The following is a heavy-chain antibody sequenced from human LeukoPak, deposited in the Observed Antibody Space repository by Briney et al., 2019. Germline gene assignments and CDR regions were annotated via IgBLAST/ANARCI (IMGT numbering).Heavy chain of an antibody. D-gene: IGHD2-21*02. V-gene: IGHV1-18*01. CDR1: GYTFTSYG. J-gene: IGHJ4*02. CDR2: ISAYNGNT. CDR3: ARAYCGGDCYSRNDY. Sequence: ASVKVSCKASGYTFTSYGISWVRQAPGQGLEWMGWISAYNGNTNYAQKLQGRVTMTTDTSTSTAYMELRSLRSDDTAVYYCARAYCGGDCYSRNDYWGQGTLVTASS.